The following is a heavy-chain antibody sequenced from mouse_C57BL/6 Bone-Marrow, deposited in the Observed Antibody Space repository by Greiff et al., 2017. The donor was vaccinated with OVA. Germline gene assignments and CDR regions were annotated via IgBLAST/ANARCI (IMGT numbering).Heavy chain of an antibody. D-gene: IGHD1-1*01. J-gene: IGHJ2*01. Sequence: EVQLQQSGPELVKPGASVKISCKASGYTFTDYYMNWVKQSHGKSLEWIGDINPNNGGTSYNQKFKGKATLTVDKSSSTAYMELRSLTSEDSAVYYCATGGDYGSSDYWGQGTTLTVSS. CDR3: ATGGDYGSSDY. V-gene: IGHV1-26*01. CDR2: INPNNGGT. CDR1: GYTFTDYY.